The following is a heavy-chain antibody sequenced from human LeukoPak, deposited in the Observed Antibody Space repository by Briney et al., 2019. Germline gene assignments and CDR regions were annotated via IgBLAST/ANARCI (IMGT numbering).Heavy chain of an antibody. CDR2: INWNGGST. Sequence: PGGSLRLSCAASGFTFDDYGMSWVRQAPGKGLEWVSGINWNGGSTGYADSVKGRFTISRDNAKNSLYLQMNSLRAEDTALYYCARVRGFLSENDSRQKGGFDYWGQGTLVTVSS. D-gene: IGHD3-22*01. CDR3: ARVRGFLSENDSRQKGGFDY. J-gene: IGHJ4*02. CDR1: GFTFDDYG. V-gene: IGHV3-20*04.